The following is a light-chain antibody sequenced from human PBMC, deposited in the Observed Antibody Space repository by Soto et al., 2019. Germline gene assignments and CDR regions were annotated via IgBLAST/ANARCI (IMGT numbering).Light chain of an antibody. Sequence: DIVMTQSPDSLAVSLGERATINCKSSQDVLYSSNNKNYVAWYQQKPGQPPKLLIYWASTRDSGVPDRFSGSGSGTDFTLTVSSLQAYDVAVYYCQQYYSTPFPFGPGTKVDIK. V-gene: IGKV4-1*01. J-gene: IGKJ3*01. CDR1: QDVLYSSNNKNY. CDR2: WAS. CDR3: QQYYSTPFP.